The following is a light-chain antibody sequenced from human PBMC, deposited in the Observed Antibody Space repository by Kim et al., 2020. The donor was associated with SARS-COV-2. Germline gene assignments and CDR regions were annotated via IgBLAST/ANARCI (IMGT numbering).Light chain of an antibody. Sequence: QSVLTQAPSASGIFGQSVTISCSGSSSNIGKNYVYWYQQFPGAPPKLLIYSTFRRPSGVPDRFSASKSGTSASLAIGGLRSADEATYYCSVWDATLRAVLFGGGTQLTVL. V-gene: IGLV1-47*02. J-gene: IGLJ2*01. CDR2: STF. CDR1: SSNIGKNY. CDR3: SVWDATLRAVL.